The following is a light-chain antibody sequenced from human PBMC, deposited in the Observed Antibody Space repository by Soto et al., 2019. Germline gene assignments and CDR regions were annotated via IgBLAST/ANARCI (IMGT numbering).Light chain of an antibody. J-gene: IGLJ3*02. CDR1: SSDVGGYDY. Sequence: QSVLTQPPSASGSPGQSVTISCAGTSSDVGGYDYVSWYQQHPGKAPKLIIYEVNKRPSGVPDRFSGSKSANTASLTVSGLQAEDEADYYCAAWDDSLSGPVFGGGTKLTVL. CDR3: AAWDDSLSGPV. V-gene: IGLV2-8*01. CDR2: EVN.